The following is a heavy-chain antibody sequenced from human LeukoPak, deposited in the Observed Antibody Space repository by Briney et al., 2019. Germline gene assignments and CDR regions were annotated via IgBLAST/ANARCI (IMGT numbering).Heavy chain of an antibody. D-gene: IGHD6-19*01. Sequence: PSETLSLTCTVSGGSMSRYYWSWIRQSPGKGLEWIGYIYYSGTTNYDPSLKSRITVSIDTSKNQFSLKLSSVTAADTAVYYCARSGIAEALGYFDLWGRGTLVTVSS. V-gene: IGHV4-59*08. CDR2: IYYSGTT. J-gene: IGHJ2*01. CDR3: ARSGIAEALGYFDL. CDR1: GGSMSRYY.